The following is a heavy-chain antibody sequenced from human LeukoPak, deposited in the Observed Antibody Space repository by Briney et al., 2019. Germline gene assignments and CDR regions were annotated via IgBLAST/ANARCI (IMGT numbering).Heavy chain of an antibody. CDR3: ARDRGEGGVVVVPAAD. CDR2: IYTSGST. CDR1: GGSISSGSYY. D-gene: IGHD2-2*01. Sequence: SETLSLTCTVSGGSISSGSYYWSWIRQPAGKGLEWIGRIYTSGSTNYNPSLKSRVTMSVDTSKNQFSLKLSSVTAADTAVYYCARDRGEGGVVVVPAADWGQGTLVTVSS. V-gene: IGHV4-61*02. J-gene: IGHJ4*02.